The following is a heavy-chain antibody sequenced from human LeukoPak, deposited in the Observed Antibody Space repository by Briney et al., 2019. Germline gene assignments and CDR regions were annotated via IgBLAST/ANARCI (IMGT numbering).Heavy chain of an antibody. CDR1: GFTFSSYA. CDR2: ISYDGSNK. V-gene: IGHV3-30-3*01. J-gene: IGHJ4*02. Sequence: GGSLRLSCAASGFTFSSYAMHWVRQAPGKGLEWVAVISYDGSNKYYADSVKGRFTISRDNSKNTLYLQMNSLRAEDTAVYYCARAGSSSYYDILTGYPKLLDYWGQGTLVTVSS. D-gene: IGHD3-9*01. CDR3: ARAGSSSYYDILTGYPKLLDY.